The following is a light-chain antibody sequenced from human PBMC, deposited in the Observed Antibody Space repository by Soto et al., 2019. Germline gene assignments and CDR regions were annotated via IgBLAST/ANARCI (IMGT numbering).Light chain of an antibody. CDR3: SLYTSENTYV. V-gene: IGLV2-14*01. Sequence: QSALTQPASVSGSPGQSISISCTGTNNDIGRFDFVSWYQQYPGKSPKLILYEVRARPSGISSRFSGSKSANTASLTISGLQAADEADYYCSLYTSENTYVFGTGTKLTVL. CDR1: NNDIGRFDF. CDR2: EVR. J-gene: IGLJ1*01.